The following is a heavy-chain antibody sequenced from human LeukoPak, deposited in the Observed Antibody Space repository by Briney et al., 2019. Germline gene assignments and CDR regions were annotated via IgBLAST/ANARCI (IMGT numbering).Heavy chain of an antibody. CDR1: GGSVSSGSYY. J-gene: IGHJ6*02. CDR3: ARYIVVVPAAGDYYYYGMDV. D-gene: IGHD2-2*01. CDR2: IYYSGST. V-gene: IGHV4-61*01. Sequence: SETLSLTCTVSGGSVSSGSYYWSWIRQPPGKGLEWIGYIYYSGSTNYNPSLKSRVTISVDTSKNQFSLKLSSVTAADTAVYYCARYIVVVPAAGDYYYYGMDVWGQGTTVTVSS.